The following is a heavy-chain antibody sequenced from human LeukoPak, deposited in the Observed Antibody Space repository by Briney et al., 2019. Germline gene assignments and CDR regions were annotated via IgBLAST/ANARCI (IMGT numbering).Heavy chain of an antibody. Sequence: GGSLRLSCAAYGFTFSSYSMNWVRQAPGKGLEWVSYISSSSSTIYYADSVKGRFTISRDNAKNSLYLQMNSLRAEDTAVYYCARAEYYYDSSGYYPDPNWYFDLWGRGTLVTVSS. CDR1: GFTFSSYS. V-gene: IGHV3-48*04. J-gene: IGHJ2*01. D-gene: IGHD3-22*01. CDR3: ARAEYYYDSSGYYPDPNWYFDL. CDR2: ISSSSSTI.